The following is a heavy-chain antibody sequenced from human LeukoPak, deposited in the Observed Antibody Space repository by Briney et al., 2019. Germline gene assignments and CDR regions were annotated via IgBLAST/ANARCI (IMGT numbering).Heavy chain of an antibody. D-gene: IGHD4-17*01. V-gene: IGHV4-59*11. CDR1: ADSLSSHY. J-gene: IGHJ3*02. CDR2: ISYIGST. Sequence: SETLSLTCAVSADSLSSHYWSWIRQPPGKGLEWIGYISYIGSTNYNPSLKSRVTISIDTSKNQFSLKPSSVTAADTAVYYCARDLITVTKGFDIWGQGTMVSVSS. CDR3: ARDLITVTKGFDI.